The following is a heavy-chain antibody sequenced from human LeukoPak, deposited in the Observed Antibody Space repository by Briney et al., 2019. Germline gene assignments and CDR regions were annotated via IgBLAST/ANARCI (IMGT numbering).Heavy chain of an antibody. Sequence: SETLSLTCTVSGGSISSSSYYWGWIRQPPGKGLEWIGSIYYSGSTYYNPSLKSRVTISVDTSKNQFSLKLSSVTAADTAVYYCAREESQALIAAAGTFFYYYYYMDVWGKGTTVTVSS. CDR3: AREESQALIAAAGTFFYYYYYMDV. CDR1: GGSISSSSYY. J-gene: IGHJ6*03. D-gene: IGHD6-13*01. V-gene: IGHV4-39*07. CDR2: IYYSGST.